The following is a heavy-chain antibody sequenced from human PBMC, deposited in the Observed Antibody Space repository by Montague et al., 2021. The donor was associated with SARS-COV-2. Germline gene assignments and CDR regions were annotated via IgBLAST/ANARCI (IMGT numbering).Heavy chain of an antibody. CDR2: VYYSGST. J-gene: IGHJ6*02. CDR1: GGSISSSSYY. Sequence: SETLSLTCTASGGSISSSSYYWGWIRQPPGKGLEWIGSVYYSGSTYYXXXLKSRVTISVDTSKNQFSLKLSSVTAADTAVYYCARQDDILTGYYYYGMDVWGQGTTVTVSS. CDR3: ARQDDILTGYYYYGMDV. D-gene: IGHD3-9*01. V-gene: IGHV4-39*01.